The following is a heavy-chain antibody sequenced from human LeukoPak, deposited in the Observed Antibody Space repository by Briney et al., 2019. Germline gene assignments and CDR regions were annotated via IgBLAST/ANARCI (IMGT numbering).Heavy chain of an antibody. D-gene: IGHD5-18*01. J-gene: IGHJ3*02. V-gene: IGHV1-69*04. Sequence: ASVKVSCKTSGGTFSSYVITWVRQAPGQGLEWMGRVIPLLDVTHYAQKFQGRVTITADTSTSTAYMELSSLRSEDTAVYYCARGFNYGYDAFDIWGQGTMVTVSS. CDR1: GGTFSSYV. CDR3: ARGFNYGYDAFDI. CDR2: VIPLLDVT.